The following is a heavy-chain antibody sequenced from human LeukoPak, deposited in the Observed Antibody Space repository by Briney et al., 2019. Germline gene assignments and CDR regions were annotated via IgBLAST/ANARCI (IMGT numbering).Heavy chain of an antibody. Sequence: GGSLRLSCATSGFTFSHYGMHWVRQAPGKGLEWVAGIWHDGSNKYYGDSVKGRFTISRDNSKNTLYLQMNSLTVEDTAVYYCAKDAQRGFDYSNSLEHWGQGTLVTVSS. V-gene: IGHV3-33*06. D-gene: IGHD4-11*01. CDR1: GFTFSHYG. CDR3: AKDAQRGFDYSNSLEH. CDR2: IWHDGSNK. J-gene: IGHJ5*02.